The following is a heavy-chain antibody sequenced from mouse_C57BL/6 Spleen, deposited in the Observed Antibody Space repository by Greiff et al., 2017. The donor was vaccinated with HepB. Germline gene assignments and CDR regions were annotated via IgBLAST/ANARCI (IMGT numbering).Heavy chain of an antibody. Sequence: QVQLQQSGAELARPGASVKLSCKASGYTFTRYGISWVKQRTGQGLEWIGEIYPRSGNTYSHENFKGKATLTADKSSSTAYMELRSLTSEDSAVYFCASQEGSGSSPLDYWGQGTTLTVSS. D-gene: IGHD1-1*01. V-gene: IGHV1-81*01. CDR3: ASQEGSGSSPLDY. J-gene: IGHJ2*01. CDR1: GYTFTRYG. CDR2: IYPRSGNT.